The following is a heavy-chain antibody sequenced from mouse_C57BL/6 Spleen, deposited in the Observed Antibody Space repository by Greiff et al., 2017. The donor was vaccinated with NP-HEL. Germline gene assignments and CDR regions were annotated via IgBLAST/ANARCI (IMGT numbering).Heavy chain of an antibody. CDR3: ARRGLTGTPYYFDY. CDR1: GFTFSSYG. J-gene: IGHJ2*01. V-gene: IGHV5-6*02. D-gene: IGHD4-1*01. Sequence: EVKVVESGGDLVKPGGSLKLSCAASGFTFSSYGMSWVRQTPDKRLEWVATISSGGSYTYYPDSVKGRFTISRDNAKNTLYLQMSSLKSEDTAMYYCARRGLTGTPYYFDYWGQGTTLTVSS. CDR2: ISSGGSYT.